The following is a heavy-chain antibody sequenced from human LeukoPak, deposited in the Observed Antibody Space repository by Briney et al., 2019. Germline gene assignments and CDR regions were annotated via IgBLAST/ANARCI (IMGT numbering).Heavy chain of an antibody. CDR2: TYYSGNT. V-gene: IGHV4-39*01. J-gene: IGHJ4*02. Sequence: PSETLSLTCTVSGVSISSSGYYWGWVRQPPGEGLEWIVRTYYSGNTYSNPSLKSRVTISLDTSKNQFSLKLSSVTAADTAVYSCVEFQQNGGGDYWGQGTLVTVSS. D-gene: IGHD3-16*01. CDR3: VEFQQNGGGDY. CDR1: GVSISSSGYY.